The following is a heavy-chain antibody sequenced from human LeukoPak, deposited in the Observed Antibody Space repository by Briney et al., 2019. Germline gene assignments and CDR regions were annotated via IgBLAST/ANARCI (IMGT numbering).Heavy chain of an antibody. CDR2: INPSDGSR. CDR3: VRAYNREAVTGPTNAPFDY. V-gene: IGHV1-46*01. CDR1: GYTFTNYY. J-gene: IGHJ4*02. D-gene: IGHD6-19*01. Sequence: GASVKISCKASGYTFTNYYMHWVRQAPGQGLEWMGIINPSDGSRSYAQKFQGRVTMTRDTSKSTVYMELSSLRSEDTAAHYCVRAYNREAVTGPTNAPFDYWGQGTLVPVSS.